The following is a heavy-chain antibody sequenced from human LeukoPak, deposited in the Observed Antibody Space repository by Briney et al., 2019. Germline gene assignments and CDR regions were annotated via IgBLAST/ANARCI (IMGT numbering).Heavy chain of an antibody. Sequence: PGGSLRLSCAVSGFIFNNYIMNWVRQAPGKGLEWVSSITGSGSFVYYADSVKGRFTISRDNAKNSLFLQMNSLRAEDMAVYYCARDSSGPWFDPWGQGTLVTVSS. CDR3: ARDSSGPWFDP. CDR1: GFIFNNYI. D-gene: IGHD6-6*01. V-gene: IGHV3-21*01. CDR2: ITGSGSFV. J-gene: IGHJ5*02.